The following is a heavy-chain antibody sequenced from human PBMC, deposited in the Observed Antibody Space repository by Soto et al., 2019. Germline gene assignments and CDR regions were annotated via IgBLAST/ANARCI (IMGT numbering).Heavy chain of an antibody. CDR2: INPSGGST. V-gene: IGHV1-46*01. J-gene: IGHJ3*02. CDR3: ARDRELLQGGDAFDI. D-gene: IGHD2-15*01. CDR1: GYTFTSYY. Sequence: GASVKVSCKASGYTFTSYYMHWVRQAPGQGLEWMGIINPSGGSTSYAQKFQGRVTMTRDTSTSTVYMELSSLRSEDTAVYYCARDRELLQGGDAFDIWGQGTMVTVSS.